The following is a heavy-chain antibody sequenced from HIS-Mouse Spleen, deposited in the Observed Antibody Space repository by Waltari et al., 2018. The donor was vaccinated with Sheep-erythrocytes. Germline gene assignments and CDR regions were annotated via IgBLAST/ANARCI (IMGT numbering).Heavy chain of an antibody. J-gene: IGHJ4*02. Sequence: QVQLVQSGAEVKKPGSSVKVSCKASGGTFSSYAISWVRKAPGQGLEWMGRIIHILGIANSAQTVQGRVTITADKSTSTAYMELSSLRSEDTAVYYCAQTGATTPHFDYWGQGTLVTVSS. CDR1: GGTFSSYA. V-gene: IGHV1-69*04. CDR2: IIHILGIA. D-gene: IGHD1-26*01. CDR3: AQTGATTPHFDY.